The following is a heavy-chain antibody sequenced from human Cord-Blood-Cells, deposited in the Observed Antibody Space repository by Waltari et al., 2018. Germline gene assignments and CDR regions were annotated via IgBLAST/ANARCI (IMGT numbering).Heavy chain of an antibody. CDR2: ISSSSSTI. J-gene: IGHJ4*02. CDR1: GFTFSSYS. D-gene: IGHD2-21*02. CDR3: ARDRGFLDQVTHFDY. Sequence: EVQLVESGGGLVQPGGSLRLSCADSGFTFSSYSMNWVSQAPGQGLEWFSYISSSSSTIYYADSVKGRFTISRDNAKNSLYLQMNSLRDEDTAVYYCARDRGFLDQVTHFDYWGQGTLVTVSS. V-gene: IGHV3-48*02.